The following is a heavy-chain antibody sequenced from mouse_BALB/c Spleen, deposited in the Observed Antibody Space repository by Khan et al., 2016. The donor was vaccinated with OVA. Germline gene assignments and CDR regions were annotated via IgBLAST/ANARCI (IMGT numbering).Heavy chain of an antibody. CDR3: ARKNGSDVDY. Sequence: EVQLQQSGPELVKPGASVKISCKASGYSFTGYFMNWVMQSHGKSLEWIGRINPHIGETLYNQKFKGKATLTVDESSSTAHMELRSLASEDSAVYDCARKNGSDVDYWGQGTTLTVSS. V-gene: IGHV1-20*02. CDR1: GYSFTGYF. J-gene: IGHJ2*01. D-gene: IGHD1-1*01. CDR2: INPHIGET.